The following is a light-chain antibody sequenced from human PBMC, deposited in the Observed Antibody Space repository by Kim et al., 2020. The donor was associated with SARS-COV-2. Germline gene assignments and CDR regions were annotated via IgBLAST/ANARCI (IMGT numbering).Light chain of an antibody. CDR3: QQSYSIPLT. Sequence: SVGDRVTITCRASQTINNYLNWYQQKPGKAPNLVIYEASSLQSGVPSRFSGSVSGTDFTLTISSLQPEDFATYYCQQSYSIPLTFVGGTKVDIK. V-gene: IGKV1-39*01. J-gene: IGKJ4*01. CDR2: EAS. CDR1: QTINNY.